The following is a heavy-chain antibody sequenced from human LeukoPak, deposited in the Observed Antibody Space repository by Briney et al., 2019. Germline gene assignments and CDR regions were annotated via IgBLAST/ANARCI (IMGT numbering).Heavy chain of an antibody. CDR3: ARGRPAAAASEY. J-gene: IGHJ4*02. Sequence: GGSLRLSCAASGFTFSSYWMNWVRQAPGKGLECVSLIFSGGGTYYADSVKGRFSISKDNSKNTLYLQMNSLRAEDTAVYYCARGRPAAAASEYWGQGTLVTVSS. CDR1: GFTFSSYW. D-gene: IGHD6-13*01. CDR2: IFSGGGT. V-gene: IGHV3-66*01.